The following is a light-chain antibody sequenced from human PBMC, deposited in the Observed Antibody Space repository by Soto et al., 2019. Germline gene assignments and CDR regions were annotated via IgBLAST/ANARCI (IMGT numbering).Light chain of an antibody. CDR2: SAS. V-gene: IGKV3-15*01. CDR3: QQYNNWPRT. J-gene: IGKJ1*01. CDR1: QDISNN. Sequence: EIVMTQSPPTLSVSPGERATLSCRASQDISNNLVWYQQKPGQAPRLLIYSASTRATGIPSRFGGSGSGTDCTLTISSLQSEDFAVYYCQQYNNWPRTFGQGTKVEI.